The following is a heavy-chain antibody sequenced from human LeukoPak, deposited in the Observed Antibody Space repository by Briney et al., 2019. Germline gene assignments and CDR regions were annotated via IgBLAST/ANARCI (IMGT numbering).Heavy chain of an antibody. CDR1: GGSFSGYY. Sequence: SETLSLTCAVSGGSFSGYYWSWIRQPPGKGLEWIGEINHSGSTNYNPSLKSRVTISVDTSKNQFSLKLSSVTAADTAVYYCARAPQGVARSLVAFDIWGQGTMVTVSS. J-gene: IGHJ3*02. D-gene: IGHD3-10*01. CDR2: INHSGST. CDR3: ARAPQGVARSLVAFDI. V-gene: IGHV4-34*01.